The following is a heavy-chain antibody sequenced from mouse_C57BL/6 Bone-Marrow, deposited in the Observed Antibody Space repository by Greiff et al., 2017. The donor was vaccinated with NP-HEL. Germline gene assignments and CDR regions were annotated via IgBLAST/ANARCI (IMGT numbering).Heavy chain of an antibody. CDR3: ARQAELLRFPHWYFDV. CDR1: GYSFTDYN. CDR2: INPNYGTT. D-gene: IGHD1-1*01. J-gene: IGHJ1*03. V-gene: IGHV1-39*01. Sequence: VQLQQSGPELVKPGASVKISCKASGYSFTDYNMNWVKQSNGKSLEWIGVINPNYGTTSYNQKFKGKATLIVDQSSSTAYMQLNSLTSEDSAVYYCARQAELLRFPHWYFDVWGTGTTVTVSS.